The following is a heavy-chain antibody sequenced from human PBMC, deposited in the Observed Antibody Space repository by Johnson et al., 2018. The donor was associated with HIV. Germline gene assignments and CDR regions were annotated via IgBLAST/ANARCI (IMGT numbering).Heavy chain of an antibody. D-gene: IGHD3-10*01. J-gene: IGHJ3*02. CDR2: ISYDGSNK. Sequence: QVQLVESGGGVVQTGRSLRLSCAASGFTFSSYAMHWVRQAPGKGLEWVAVISYDGSNKYYADSVKGRFTISRDNSKNTLYLQMNSLIAEDTAVYYCARWVMVRGREAFDIWGQGTMVTVSS. V-gene: IGHV3-30*14. CDR1: GFTFSSYA. CDR3: ARWVMVRGREAFDI.